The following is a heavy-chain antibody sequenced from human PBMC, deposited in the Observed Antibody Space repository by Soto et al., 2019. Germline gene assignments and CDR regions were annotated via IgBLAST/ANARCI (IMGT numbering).Heavy chain of an antibody. D-gene: IGHD1-1*01. Sequence: ASVKVSCKASGYTFSDYYIHWVRQAHGQGLEWMGWINPNSGGTKYAPKFQGGVTMTRDTSITTAYMELSRLRAGDTAVYYCAREPATAKPEGVDFWGQGTLVTVS. CDR1: GYTFSDYY. CDR2: INPNSGGT. J-gene: IGHJ4*02. CDR3: AREPATAKPEGVDF. V-gene: IGHV1-2*02.